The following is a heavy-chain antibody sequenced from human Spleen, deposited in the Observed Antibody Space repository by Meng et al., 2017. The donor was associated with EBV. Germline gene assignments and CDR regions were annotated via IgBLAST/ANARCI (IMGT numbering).Heavy chain of an antibody. CDR2: TNEAGGIT. D-gene: IGHD6-25*01. J-gene: IGHJ4*02. CDR1: GFSFCNYW. CDR3: SRDLVGSDDD. Sequence: VPVVEPGGGVVLHGGSVRLSWASSGFSFCNYWIHWVRQGPGKGLVCVSRTNEAGGITNYADSVKGRFTISRDNTKNTLYLQMNSLRAEDTAVYFCSRDLVGSDDDWGQGTLVTVSS. V-gene: IGHV3-74*01.